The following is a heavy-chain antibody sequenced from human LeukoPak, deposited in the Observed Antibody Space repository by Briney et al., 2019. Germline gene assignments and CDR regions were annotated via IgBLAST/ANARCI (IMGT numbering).Heavy chain of an antibody. V-gene: IGHV3-53*01. CDR1: GFTVSSNY. Sequence: GGSLRLSCAASGFTVSSNYMSWVRQAPGKGLEWVSVIYSGGSTYYADSVKARFTISRDNSKNTLYLQMNSLRAEDTAVYYCARGIGYSSGWFDYWGQGTLVTVSS. J-gene: IGHJ4*02. D-gene: IGHD6-19*01. CDR3: ARGIGYSSGWFDY. CDR2: IYSGGST.